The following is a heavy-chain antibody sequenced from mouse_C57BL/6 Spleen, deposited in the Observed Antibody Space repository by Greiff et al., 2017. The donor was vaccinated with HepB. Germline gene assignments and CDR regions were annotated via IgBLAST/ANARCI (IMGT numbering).Heavy chain of an antibody. D-gene: IGHD2-12*01. Sequence: VQLQQPGAELVKPGASVKLSCKASGYTFTSYWMQWVKQRPGQGLEWIGEIDPSDSYTNYNQKFKGKATLTVDTSSSTAYMQLSSLTSEDSAVYYCARSGDDGYWGQGTTLTVSS. CDR2: IDPSDSYT. V-gene: IGHV1-50*01. CDR3: ARSGDDGY. CDR1: GYTFTSYW. J-gene: IGHJ2*01.